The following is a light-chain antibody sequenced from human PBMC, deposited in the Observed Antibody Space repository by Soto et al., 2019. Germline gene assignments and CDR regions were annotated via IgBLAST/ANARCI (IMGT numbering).Light chain of an antibody. Sequence: EMVLTQSPGTLSLSRGERATLSCRAIQSGSSSYLAWYQQKPGQAPRLLIYDASSRATGIPDRFSGSGSGTDFTLTLTRLEPEDFAVYYCQQYGNSPATFGPGTKVDIK. CDR2: DAS. J-gene: IGKJ3*01. CDR3: QQYGNSPAT. V-gene: IGKV3-20*01. CDR1: QSGSSSY.